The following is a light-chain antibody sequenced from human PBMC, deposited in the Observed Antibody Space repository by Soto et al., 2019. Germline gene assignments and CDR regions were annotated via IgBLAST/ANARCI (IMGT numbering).Light chain of an antibody. J-gene: IGKJ1*01. Sequence: DIQMTQAHSILSASVGDRVAITCRASQSISNWLAWYQQKPGKAPKLLIYDASILESGVPSRFSGSGSGTEFTLTITSLQPDDFAAYYCQHYNSYSEAFGQGTKVDIK. CDR3: QHYNSYSEA. CDR1: QSISNW. V-gene: IGKV1-5*01. CDR2: DAS.